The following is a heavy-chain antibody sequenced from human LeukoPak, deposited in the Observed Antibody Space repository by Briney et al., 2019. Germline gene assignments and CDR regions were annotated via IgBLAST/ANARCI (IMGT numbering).Heavy chain of an antibody. Sequence: GGSLRLSCAASGFTFSSYGMHWVRQAPGKGLEWVAFIRYDGSNKYYADSVKGRFTISRDNSKNTLYLQMNSLRAEDTAVYYCAKERAYGDNPFDPWGQGTLVTVSS. V-gene: IGHV3-30*02. CDR2: IRYDGSNK. D-gene: IGHD4-17*01. CDR1: GFTFSSYG. J-gene: IGHJ5*02. CDR3: AKERAYGDNPFDP.